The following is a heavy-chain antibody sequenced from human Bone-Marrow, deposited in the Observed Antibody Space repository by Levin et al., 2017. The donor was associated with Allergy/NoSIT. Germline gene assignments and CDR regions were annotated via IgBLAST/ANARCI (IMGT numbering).Heavy chain of an antibody. CDR2: INSDASIT. D-gene: IGHD4-17*01. CDR1: GFTFSSYW. CDR3: ARATAVTSYFDF. J-gene: IGHJ4*02. V-gene: IGHV3-74*01. Sequence: GESLKIFCAASGFTFSSYWMHWVRQAPGKGLGWVSRINSDASITAYADSVKGRFTISRDNANNTLYLQMNSLRAEDTAVYYCARATAVTSYFDFWGQGTLLTVSS.